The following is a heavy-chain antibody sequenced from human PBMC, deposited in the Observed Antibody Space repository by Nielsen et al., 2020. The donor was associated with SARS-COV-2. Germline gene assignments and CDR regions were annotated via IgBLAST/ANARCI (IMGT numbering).Heavy chain of an antibody. D-gene: IGHD6-19*01. Sequence: GESLKISCVASEYTFTSYWITWVRQMPGKGLEWMGRIDPSDSYTNYSPSFQGHVTISADKSISTAYLQWSSLKASDTAMYYCANIAVAAPVNYWGQGTLVTVSS. CDR1: EYTFTSYW. V-gene: IGHV5-10-1*01. CDR3: ANIAVAAPVNY. J-gene: IGHJ4*02. CDR2: IDPSDSYT.